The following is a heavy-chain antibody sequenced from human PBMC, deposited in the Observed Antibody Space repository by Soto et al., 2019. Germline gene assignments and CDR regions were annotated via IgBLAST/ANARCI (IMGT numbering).Heavy chain of an antibody. J-gene: IGHJ3*01. CDR3: VRIQWAGLRDAFDV. CDR1: GGTLNNNI. V-gene: IGHV1-69*01. D-gene: IGHD1-26*01. Sequence: QVQLVQSGAEIKKPGSSVKVSCKASGGTLNNNIITWVRQAPGQGLEWMGRIIPIFNSSNYAQKFQGRVTIIADESTNTAYMELSSLRSEDTAVYYCVRIQWAGLRDAFDVWGQGTMVTVSS. CDR2: IIPIFNSS.